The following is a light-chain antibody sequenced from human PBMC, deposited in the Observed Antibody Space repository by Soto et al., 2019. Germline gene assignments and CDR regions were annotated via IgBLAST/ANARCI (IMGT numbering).Light chain of an antibody. CDR1: NIGDKL. J-gene: IGLJ1*01. CDR2: FDS. Sequence: SYELTQSPSVSLAPGETARISCEGNNIGDKLVHWYQQRPGQAPVLVIYFDSERPSGIPERFSGSNSGNTATLIITRVEAGDEADYYCQLWDVGRDHYVFGSGTKVTVL. CDR3: QLWDVGRDHYV. V-gene: IGLV3-21*04.